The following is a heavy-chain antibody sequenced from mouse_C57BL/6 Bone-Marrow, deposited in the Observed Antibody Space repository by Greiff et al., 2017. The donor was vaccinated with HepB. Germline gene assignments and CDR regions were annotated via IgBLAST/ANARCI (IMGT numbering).Heavy chain of an antibody. CDR3: ARHEDREGSGYEAWFAY. D-gene: IGHD3-2*02. V-gene: IGHV1-62-2*01. J-gene: IGHJ3*01. CDR1: GYTFTEYT. Sequence: QVQLKQSGAELVKPGASVKLSCKASGYTFTEYTIHWVKQRSGQGLEWIGWFYPGSGSIKYNEKFKDKATLTADKSSSTVYMELSRLTSEDSAVYFCARHEDREGSGYEAWFAYWGQGTLVTVSA. CDR2: FYPGSGSI.